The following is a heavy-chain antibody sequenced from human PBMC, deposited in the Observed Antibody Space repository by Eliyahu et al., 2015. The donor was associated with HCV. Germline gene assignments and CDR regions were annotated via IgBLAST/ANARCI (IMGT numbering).Heavy chain of an antibody. CDR2: ISDSGGNT. D-gene: IGHD1-14*01. Sequence: EVQLLESGGGLVQSGGSLRLSCAASGFXFSSXAMSWVRQAPGKGLEWVSSISDSGGNTNYADSVKGRFTISRDNSKNTLFLQMNSLRAEDTAVFYCAKDSPLSGAYITHFDSWGQGTLVTVSS. V-gene: IGHV3-23*01. J-gene: IGHJ4*02. CDR3: AKDSPLSGAYITHFDS. CDR1: GFXFSSXA.